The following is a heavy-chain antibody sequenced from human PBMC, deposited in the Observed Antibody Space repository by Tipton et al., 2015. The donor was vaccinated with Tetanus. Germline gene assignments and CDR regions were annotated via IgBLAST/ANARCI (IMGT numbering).Heavy chain of an antibody. D-gene: IGHD5-24*01. J-gene: IGHJ4*02. Sequence: GSLRLSCEVSGFIFSSYTMNWVRQAPGKGLEWVASISSTSSYIYYADSLKGRFTISRDNAKNSLYLQMNSLRAEETAVYYCARDSTHRRDGYNDFDYWGQGTLVTVSS. CDR2: ISSTSSYI. CDR3: ARDSTHRRDGYNDFDY. CDR1: GFIFSSYT. V-gene: IGHV3-21*01.